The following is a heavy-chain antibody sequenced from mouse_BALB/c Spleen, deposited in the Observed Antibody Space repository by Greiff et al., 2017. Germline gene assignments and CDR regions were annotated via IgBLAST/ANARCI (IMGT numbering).Heavy chain of an antibody. Sequence: VQLQQSGAELAKPGASVKMSCKASGYTFTSYWMHWVKQRPGQGLEWIGYINPSTGYTEYNQKFKDKATLTADKSSSTAYMQLSSLTSEDSAVYYCARKVLRPYAMDYWGQGTSVTVSS. CDR2: INPSTGYT. D-gene: IGHD1-2*01. CDR3: ARKVLRPYAMDY. V-gene: IGHV1-7*01. J-gene: IGHJ4*01. CDR1: GYTFTSYW.